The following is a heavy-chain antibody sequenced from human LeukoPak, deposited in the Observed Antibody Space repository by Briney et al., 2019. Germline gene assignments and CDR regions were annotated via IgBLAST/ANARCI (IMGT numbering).Heavy chain of an antibody. V-gene: IGHV3-30*04. Sequence: PGGSLRLSCAASGFTFSSYAMHWVRQAPGKGLEWAAVISYDGSNKYYADSVKGRFTISRDNSKNTLYLQMNSLRAEDTAVYYCARDHYDSSRSLDYWGQGTLVTVSS. D-gene: IGHD3-22*01. J-gene: IGHJ4*02. CDR3: ARDHYDSSRSLDY. CDR1: GFTFSSYA. CDR2: ISYDGSNK.